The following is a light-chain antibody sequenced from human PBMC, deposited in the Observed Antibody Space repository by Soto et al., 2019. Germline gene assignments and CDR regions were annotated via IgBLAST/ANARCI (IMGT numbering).Light chain of an antibody. CDR1: QGISTY. Sequence: IQVTQSPSSLSASVGDRVTITCRASQGISTYLNWYQQKPGEAPTLLVYDSSTLQSGVPSRFSGSGFGAEFTLTVSSLQPEDFATYYCQQSYSNPTWTFGQGTKVDIK. J-gene: IGKJ1*01. CDR3: QQSYSNPTWT. CDR2: DSS. V-gene: IGKV1-39*01.